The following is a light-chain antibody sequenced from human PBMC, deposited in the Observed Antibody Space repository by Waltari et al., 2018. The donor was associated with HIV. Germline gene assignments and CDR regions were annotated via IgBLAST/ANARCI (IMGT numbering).Light chain of an antibody. CDR2: WAS. J-gene: IGKJ1*01. CDR3: QQYFWSPWT. V-gene: IGKV4-1*01. CDR1: HSVFQHSDQRNF. Sequence: DIVLTQPPGALAVSLGERAAIHCKSSHSVFQHSDQRNFLAWYQQRPGQPPQLLISWASIREFGVPDRFSGSGSGTDFTLTIKNLQAEDVAVYYCQQYFWSPWTFGQGTKV.